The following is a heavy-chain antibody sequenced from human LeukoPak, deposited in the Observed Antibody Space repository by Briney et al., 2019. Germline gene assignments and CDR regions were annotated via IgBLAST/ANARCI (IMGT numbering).Heavy chain of an antibody. CDR1: GFTSSDYT. CDR3: AKDRYCSSTNCPYDY. D-gene: IGHD2-2*01. Sequence: RGSLRLSCAASGFTSSDYTMNGVRQAPGKGLEWVSGISVSDDSTDYADSVKGRFTMSRDNSNNMLYLQMNSLRAEDTAVYYCAKDRYCSSTNCPYDYWGQGTLVTVSS. CDR2: ISVSDDST. J-gene: IGHJ4*02. V-gene: IGHV3-23*01.